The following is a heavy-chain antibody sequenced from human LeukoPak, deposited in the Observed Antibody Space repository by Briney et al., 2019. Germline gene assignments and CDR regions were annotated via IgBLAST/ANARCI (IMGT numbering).Heavy chain of an antibody. Sequence: GGSLRLSCAASGFTFSSYSMNWVRQAPGKGLEWVSSISSSYIYYADSVKGRFTISRDNAKNSLYLQMNSLRAEDTAVYYCASPGVYSSGPYDYWGQGTLVTVSS. V-gene: IGHV3-21*01. CDR3: ASPGVYSSGPYDY. D-gene: IGHD6-19*01. CDR2: ISSSYI. CDR1: GFTFSSYS. J-gene: IGHJ4*02.